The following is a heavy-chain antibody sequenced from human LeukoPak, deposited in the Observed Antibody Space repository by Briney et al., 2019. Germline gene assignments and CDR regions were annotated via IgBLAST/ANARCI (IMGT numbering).Heavy chain of an antibody. J-gene: IGHJ4*02. V-gene: IGHV1-18*01. CDR2: ISAYNGNT. CDR1: GGTFSGYA. D-gene: IGHD6-19*01. Sequence: ASVKVSCKASGGTFSGYAISWVRQAPGQGLEWMGWISAYNGNTNYAQKLQGRVTMTTDTSTSTAYMELRSLRSDDTAVYYCARGETAVAGTGSFGYWGQGTLVTVSS. CDR3: ARGETAVAGTGSFGY.